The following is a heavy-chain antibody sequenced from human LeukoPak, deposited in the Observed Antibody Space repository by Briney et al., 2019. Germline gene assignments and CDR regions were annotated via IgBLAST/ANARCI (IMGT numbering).Heavy chain of an antibody. V-gene: IGHV3-11*01. Sequence: GGSLRLSCTASGFTFSDYYMSWIRQTPGKGLEWLSYISTRDNTIQYADSVKGRFTISRDNANNSVFLQMNNLRAEDTAIYYCAKNGDRGAYCSGGSCYPYYYYYIDVWGKGTTVTISS. CDR1: GFTFSDYY. CDR2: ISTRDNTI. CDR3: AKNGDRGAYCSGGSCYPYYYYYIDV. D-gene: IGHD2-15*01. J-gene: IGHJ6*03.